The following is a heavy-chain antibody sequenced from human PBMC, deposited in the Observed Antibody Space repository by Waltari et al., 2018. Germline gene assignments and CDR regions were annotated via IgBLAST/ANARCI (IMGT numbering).Heavy chain of an antibody. CDR2: IWYDGSNK. Sequence: VQLVESGGGLVQPGGSLRLSCAASGFTFSSYGMHWVRQAPGKGLEWVAVIWYDGSNKYYADSVKGRFTISRDNSKNTLYLQMNSLRAEDTAVYYCARDLGGDIVVVGAFDIWGQGTMVTVSS. CDR1: GFTFSSYG. V-gene: IGHV3-33*01. J-gene: IGHJ3*02. CDR3: ARDLGGDIVVVGAFDI. D-gene: IGHD2-2*01.